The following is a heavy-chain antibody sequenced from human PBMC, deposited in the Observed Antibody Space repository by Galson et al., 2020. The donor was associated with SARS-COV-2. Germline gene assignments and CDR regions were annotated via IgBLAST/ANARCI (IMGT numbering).Heavy chain of an antibody. CDR1: GFTISSYA. J-gene: IGHJ6*02. CDR3: AKVGVGVFGSTRYYYGMDV. Sequence: GGSLSLPCAASGFTISSYAMSWVRQAPGKGLEWVSPIRGSGGSTYYADSVKGRFTISRDNSKNTLYLQMNSLRAEDTAVYYCAKVGVGVFGSTRYYYGMDVGGQGTTVTVSS. CDR2: IRGSGGST. V-gene: IGHV3-23*01. D-gene: IGHD3-3*01.